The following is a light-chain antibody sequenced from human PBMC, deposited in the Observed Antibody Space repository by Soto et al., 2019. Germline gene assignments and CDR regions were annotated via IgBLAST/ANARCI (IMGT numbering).Light chain of an antibody. CDR2: KAS. CDR1: QSISGL. CDR3: QQYNTFWT. J-gene: IGKJ1*01. Sequence: DIQMTQSPSTLSASVGDRVTITCRASQSISGLLAWYQHKPGKAPKLLIYKASGLESGVPSRFGGSGSGTEFTLTINGLQPDDFASYYCQQYNTFWTFGQGTKVEVK. V-gene: IGKV1-5*03.